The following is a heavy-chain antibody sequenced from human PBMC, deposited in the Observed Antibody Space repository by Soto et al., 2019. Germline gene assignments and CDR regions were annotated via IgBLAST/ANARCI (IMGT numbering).Heavy chain of an antibody. D-gene: IGHD5-18*01. Sequence: QVQLVQSGAEVQKPGSSVKVSCKASGGTFSSYAISWVRQAPGQGLEWMGGIIPIFGTANYAQKFQGRVTITADESTSTAYMELSSLRSEDTAVYYCARVESGYSYGSSYYGMDVWGQGTTVTVSS. CDR3: ARVESGYSYGSSYYGMDV. J-gene: IGHJ6*02. CDR1: GGTFSSYA. CDR2: IIPIFGTA. V-gene: IGHV1-69*01.